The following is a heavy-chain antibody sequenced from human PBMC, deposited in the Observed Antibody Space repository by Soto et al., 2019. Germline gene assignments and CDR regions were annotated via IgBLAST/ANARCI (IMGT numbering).Heavy chain of an antibody. CDR3: ARLGFRGQLRAPFDY. CDR2: IYYSGST. Sequence: SETLSLTCTVSGGSISSSSYYWGWIRQPPGKGLEWIGSIYYSGSTYYNPSLKSRVTISVDTSKNQFSLKLSSVTAADTAVYYCARLGFRGQLRAPFDYWGQGTLVTVSS. J-gene: IGHJ4*02. V-gene: IGHV4-39*01. D-gene: IGHD1-7*01. CDR1: GGSISSSSYY.